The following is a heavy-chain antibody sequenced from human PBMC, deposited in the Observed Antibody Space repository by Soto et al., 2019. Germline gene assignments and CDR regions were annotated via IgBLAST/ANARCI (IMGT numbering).Heavy chain of an antibody. CDR1: GFTFSSYG. CDR3: ARDHPTVTTDY. J-gene: IGHJ4*02. D-gene: IGHD4-17*01. Sequence: GGSLRLSCAASGFTFSSYGMHWVRQAPGKGLEWVAVIWYDGSNKYYADSVKGRFTISRDNSKNTLYLQMNSLRAEDTAVYYCARDHPTVTTDYWGQGTLVTVSS. CDR2: IWYDGSNK. V-gene: IGHV3-33*01.